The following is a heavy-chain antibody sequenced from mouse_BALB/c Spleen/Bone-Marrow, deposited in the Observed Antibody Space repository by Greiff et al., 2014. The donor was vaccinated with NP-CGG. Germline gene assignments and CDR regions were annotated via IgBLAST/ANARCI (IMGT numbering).Heavy chain of an antibody. Sequence: DVQLVESGGGLVKPGGSLKLSCAASGFTFSDYYMYWVRQTPEKRLEWVATISDGGGYTYYPDSGWGRFTISRDNAKNNLYLQMSSLKSEDTAMYYCARSGERYGAMDYWGQGTSVTVFS. J-gene: IGHJ4*01. V-gene: IGHV5-4*02. CDR3: ARSGERYGAMDY. CDR2: ISDGGGYT. CDR1: GFTFSDYY. D-gene: IGHD2-10*02.